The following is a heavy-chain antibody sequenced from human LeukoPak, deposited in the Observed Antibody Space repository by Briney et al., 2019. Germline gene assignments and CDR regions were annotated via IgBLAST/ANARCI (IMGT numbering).Heavy chain of an antibody. CDR2: MNPNSGST. Sequence: VASVKVSCKASGYTFTGYYMHWVRQATGQGLEWMGWMNPNSGSTGNTQKFQGRVTMTRDTSKSTAYMELSSLRSEDTAVYYCARADGSGRSGFDYWGQGTLVTVSS. CDR3: ARADGSGRSGFDY. V-gene: IGHV1-8*02. J-gene: IGHJ4*02. CDR1: GYTFTGYY. D-gene: IGHD3-10*01.